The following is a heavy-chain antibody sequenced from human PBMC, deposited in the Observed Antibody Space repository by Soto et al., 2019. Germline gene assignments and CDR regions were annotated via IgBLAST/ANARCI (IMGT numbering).Heavy chain of an antibody. J-gene: IGHJ4*02. D-gene: IGHD3-10*01. CDR1: GFTLGDHY. CDR3: VRTSHYGSGTWNFDY. CDR2: TRNKANSYTT. Sequence: EVQLVESGGGLVQPGGSLRLSCAASGFTLGDHYMDWVRQAPGKGLEWVGRTRNKANSYTTEYAASVKGRFIVSSDDSMNSLYLQMNSLKTEDTAMYYCVRTSHYGSGTWNFDYWGQGTLVTVSS. V-gene: IGHV3-72*01.